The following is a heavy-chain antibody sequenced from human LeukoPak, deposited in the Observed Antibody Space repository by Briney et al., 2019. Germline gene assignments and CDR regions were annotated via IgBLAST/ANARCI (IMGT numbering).Heavy chain of an antibody. CDR3: AKGCQEVMFTASAGGLFDN. V-gene: IGHV3-23*01. CDR1: RFPFTSYA. D-gene: IGHD2-21*01. J-gene: IGHJ4*02. Sequence: GGSLRLSCEAARFPFTSYAMSWVRQAPGKGLEWVSGISACESTACYVDYADPVKGRFTISRDNAKNTIYLQMNGLRPEDTAVYYCAKGCQEVMFTASAGGLFDNWGQGVLVSVSS. CDR2: ISACESTACYV.